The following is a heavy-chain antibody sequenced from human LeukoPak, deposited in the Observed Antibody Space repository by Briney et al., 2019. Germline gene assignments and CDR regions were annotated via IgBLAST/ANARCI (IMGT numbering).Heavy chain of an antibody. J-gene: IGHJ4*02. D-gene: IGHD3-3*01. CDR2: INHSGST. V-gene: IGHV4-34*01. CDR1: GGSFSGYY. CDR3: ARGSHVLRFLEWSPGDFDY. Sequence: PSETLSLTCAVYGGSFSGYYRSWIRQPPGKGLEWIGEINHSGSTNYNPSLKSRVTISVDTSKNQFSLKLSSVTAADTAVYYCARGSHVLRFLEWSPGDFDYWGQGTLVTVSS.